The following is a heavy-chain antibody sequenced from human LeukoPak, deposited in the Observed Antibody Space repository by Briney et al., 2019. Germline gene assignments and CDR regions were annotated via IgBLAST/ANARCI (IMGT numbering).Heavy chain of an antibody. V-gene: IGHV3-21*01. Sequence: GGSLRLFCAASGFTYSIYSMNWVRQAPGKGVEWVSHIASSSYNIFYADSVKGLFTISREHPQRSVFVKVNRLRAGDRAVFYSARDLTYYYDRNYDWVQGSLVTVSS. J-gene: IGHJ4*02. CDR1: GFTYSIYS. CDR3: ARDLTYYYDRNYD. CDR2: IASSSYNI. D-gene: IGHD3-22*01.